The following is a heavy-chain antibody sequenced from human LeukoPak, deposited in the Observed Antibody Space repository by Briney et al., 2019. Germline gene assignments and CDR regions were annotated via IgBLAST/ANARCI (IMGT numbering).Heavy chain of an antibody. J-gene: IGHJ3*02. CDR3: ASTSNYAFNI. Sequence: SETLSLTCTVSGGTISSYYWSWIRQPPGKGLEWIGYIYYSGSTNSNPSLKSRVTISVDTSKNQFSLKVRSVTAADTAVYYCASTSNYAFNIWGQGTMITVSS. CDR1: GGTISSYY. D-gene: IGHD5-24*01. V-gene: IGHV4-59*08. CDR2: IYYSGST.